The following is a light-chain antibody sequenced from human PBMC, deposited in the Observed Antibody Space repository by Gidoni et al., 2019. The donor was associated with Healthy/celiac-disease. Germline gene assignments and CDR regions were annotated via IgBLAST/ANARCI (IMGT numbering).Light chain of an antibody. CDR3: CSYAGSYTLV. CDR1: SSDVGGYNY. J-gene: IGLJ2*01. CDR2: DVS. V-gene: IGLV2-11*01. Sequence: QSALTQPRSVSGSPGQSVTISCTGTSSDVGGYNYVSWYQQHPGKAPNLMIYDVSKRPSGVPDRFSGSTSGNTASLTSSGLQAEDESDYYCCSYAGSYTLVFGGGTKLTVL.